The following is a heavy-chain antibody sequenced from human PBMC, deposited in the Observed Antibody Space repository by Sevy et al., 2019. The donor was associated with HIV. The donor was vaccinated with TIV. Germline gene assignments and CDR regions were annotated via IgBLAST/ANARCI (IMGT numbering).Heavy chain of an antibody. D-gene: IGHD3-10*01. Sequence: GGSLRLSCAASGFTFSSYGMHWVRQAPGKGLEWVAVISYDGSNKYYADSVKGRFTISRDNSKNTLYLQMNSLRAEDTAVYYCAKFDYYGSSVELPFDYWGQGTLVTVSS. J-gene: IGHJ4*02. V-gene: IGHV3-30*18. CDR2: ISYDGSNK. CDR3: AKFDYYGSSVELPFDY. CDR1: GFTFSSYG.